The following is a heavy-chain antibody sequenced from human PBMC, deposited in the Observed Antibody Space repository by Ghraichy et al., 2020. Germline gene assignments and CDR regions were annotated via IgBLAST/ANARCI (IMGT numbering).Heavy chain of an antibody. V-gene: IGHV4-39*01. CDR3: ARHFSGWYRQDLNAFDI. CDR1: GGSISSSSYY. Sequence: ESLNISCTVSGGSISSSSYYWGWIRQPPGKGLEWIGSIYYSGSTYYNPSLKSRVTISVDTSKNQFSLKLSSVTAADTAVYYCARHFSGWYRQDLNAFDIWGQGTMVTVSS. CDR2: IYYSGST. J-gene: IGHJ3*02. D-gene: IGHD6-19*01.